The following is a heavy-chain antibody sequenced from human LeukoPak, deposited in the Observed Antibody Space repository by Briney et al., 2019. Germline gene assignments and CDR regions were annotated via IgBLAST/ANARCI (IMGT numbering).Heavy chain of an antibody. CDR2: ISGSGGST. D-gene: IGHD4-17*01. J-gene: IGHJ4*02. Sequence: GGSLRLSCAASGFTFSSYAMSWVRQAPGKGLEWVSAISGSGGSTYYADSVKGRFTISRDNSKNTPYLQMNSLRAEDTAVYYCANFYGDYGLDYFDYWGQGTLVTVSS. CDR3: ANFYGDYGLDYFDY. V-gene: IGHV3-23*01. CDR1: GFTFSSYA.